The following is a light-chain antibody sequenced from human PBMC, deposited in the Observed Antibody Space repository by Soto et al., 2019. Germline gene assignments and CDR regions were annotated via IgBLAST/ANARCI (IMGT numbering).Light chain of an antibody. J-gene: IGKJ1*01. CDR1: QSVSSY. CDR3: QQRSYCPPSWT. CDR2: DAS. V-gene: IGKV3-11*01. Sequence: EIVLTQSPATLSLSPGERATLSCRASQSVSSYLAWYQQKPGQAPRLLIYDASNRATGIPARFSGSGSGTDFPLTISSLEPEDFAVYYCQQRSYCPPSWTFGQGTKVEIK.